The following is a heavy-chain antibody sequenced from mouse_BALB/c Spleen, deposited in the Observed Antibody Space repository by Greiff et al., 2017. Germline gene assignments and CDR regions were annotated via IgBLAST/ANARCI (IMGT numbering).Heavy chain of an antibody. Sequence: EVKLMESGGGLVKPGGSLKLSCAASGFTFSSYAMSWVRQTPEKRLEWVATISSGGSYTYYPDSVKGRFTISRDNAKNTLYLQMSSLRSEDTAMYYCARREVRRGYYYAMDYWGQGTSVTVSS. CDR2: ISSGGSYT. CDR1: GFTFSSYA. J-gene: IGHJ4*01. CDR3: ARREVRRGYYYAMDY. V-gene: IGHV5-9-3*01. D-gene: IGHD2-14*01.